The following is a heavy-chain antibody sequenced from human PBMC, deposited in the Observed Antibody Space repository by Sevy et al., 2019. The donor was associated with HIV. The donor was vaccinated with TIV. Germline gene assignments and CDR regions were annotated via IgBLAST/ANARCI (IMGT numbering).Heavy chain of an antibody. J-gene: IGHJ4*02. CDR1: GFTFSSYA. D-gene: IGHD2-2*02. CDR3: ANGLGYCSSTSCYTTAHYFYY. CDR2: ISGSGGST. V-gene: IGHV3-23*01. Sequence: GGSLRLSCAASGFTFSSYAMSWVRQAPGKGLEWVSAISGSGGSTYYADSVKGRFTISRDNSKNTLYLQMNSLRAEDTAVYYCANGLGYCSSTSCYTTAHYFYYWGQGTLVTVSS.